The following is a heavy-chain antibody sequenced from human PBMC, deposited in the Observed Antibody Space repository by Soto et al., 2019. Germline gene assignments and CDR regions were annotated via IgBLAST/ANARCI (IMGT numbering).Heavy chain of an antibody. CDR1: GFTFSSYA. CDR3: AKDRISGSSGWPRFDP. V-gene: IGHV3-23*01. J-gene: IGHJ5*02. D-gene: IGHD6-19*01. Sequence: AGGSLRLSCAASGFTFSSYAMSWVSQTPGMGLEWVSVISGTSGRTDYADSVKGRFTISRDNSKNTLYLQMNSLRADDTAVYYCAKDRISGSSGWPRFDPWGQGTLVTVSS. CDR2: ISGTSGRT.